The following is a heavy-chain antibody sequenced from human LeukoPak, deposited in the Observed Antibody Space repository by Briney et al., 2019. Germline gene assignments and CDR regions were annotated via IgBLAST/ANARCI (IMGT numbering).Heavy chain of an antibody. CDR2: IYHGSA. J-gene: IGHJ5*01. Sequence: SETLSLTCTVSDDSVSSSRYYWTWIRQPPGKGLEWIGYIYHGSATYNPSLESRVTLSMGTSKNQYSLKMTSVTAADTAVYYCAREGGRQWLVSGALDSWGQGTPVTVSS. D-gene: IGHD6-19*01. CDR1: DDSVSSSRYY. CDR3: AREGGRQWLVSGALDS. V-gene: IGHV4-61*01.